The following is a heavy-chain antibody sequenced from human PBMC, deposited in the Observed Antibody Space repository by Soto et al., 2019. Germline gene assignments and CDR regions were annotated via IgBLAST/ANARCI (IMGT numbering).Heavy chain of an antibody. J-gene: IGHJ4*02. CDR1: GGRVSSNRAA. V-gene: IGHV6-1*01. CDR3: ARASGYFDH. Sequence: QTLPITCALCGGRVSSNRAAWNWIRQSPSRGLEWLGRTYYRSKWFSGYAVSVKSRISINPDTSKNQFSLQLKSLTPEDTAVYYYARASGYFDHWGQGILVTVSS. CDR2: TYYRSKWFS. D-gene: IGHD6-6*01.